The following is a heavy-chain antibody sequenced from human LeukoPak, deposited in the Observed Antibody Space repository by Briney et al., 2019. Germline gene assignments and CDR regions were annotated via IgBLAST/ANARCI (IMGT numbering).Heavy chain of an antibody. Sequence: GGSLRLSCAASGFTFSYFWMHWFRQTPGKGLVWVSCINTDGSYSTCADSVKGRFTISRDNVRNTLYLQMNSLRAEDSAVYYCARDFDGPRASDYWGQGISVTVSS. CDR2: INTDGSYS. V-gene: IGHV3-74*01. D-gene: IGHD4-17*01. CDR3: ARDFDGPRASDY. J-gene: IGHJ4*02. CDR1: GFTFSYFW.